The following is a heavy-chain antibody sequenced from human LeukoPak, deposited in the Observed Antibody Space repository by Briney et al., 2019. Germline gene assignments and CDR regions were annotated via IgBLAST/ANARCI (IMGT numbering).Heavy chain of an antibody. Sequence: GGSLRLSCAASGLTFSSYAMSWVRQAPGKGLEWVSAISGSGGSTYYADSVKGRFTISRDKSKNTLYLQMNSLRAEDTAVYYCAKGAYDYIEIAYFDYWGQGSLVTVSS. CDR2: ISGSGGST. J-gene: IGHJ4*02. CDR3: AKGAYDYIEIAYFDY. D-gene: IGHD5-12*01. CDR1: GLTFSSYA. V-gene: IGHV3-23*01.